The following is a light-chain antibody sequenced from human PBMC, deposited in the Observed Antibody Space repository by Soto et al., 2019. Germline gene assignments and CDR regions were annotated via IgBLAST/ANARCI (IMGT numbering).Light chain of an antibody. J-gene: IGLJ1*01. V-gene: IGLV1-51*01. CDR3: GSWDSSLSAYV. CDR2: DAN. Sequence: QSVLTQPPSVSAAPGQKVPISCSGSRSNIGVNSASWYQQLPGTAPKLLIYDANKRPSGIPDRFSGSKSGTSATLGITGFQTGDEADYYCGSWDSSLSAYVFGTGTKVTVL. CDR1: RSNIGVNS.